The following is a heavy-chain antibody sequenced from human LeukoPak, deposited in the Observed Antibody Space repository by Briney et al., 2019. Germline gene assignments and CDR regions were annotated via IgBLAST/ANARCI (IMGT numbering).Heavy chain of an antibody. Sequence: GGSLRFSCAASGFTFSHHWMHWVRQAPGKGLVWVSHISSDESSTTYADSVKGRFTISRDNRKNTLYLQMNSLRVEDTAMYYCTRNPDGRNWFDPWGQGTLVTVSS. D-gene: IGHD1-14*01. J-gene: IGHJ5*02. CDR1: GFTFSHHW. CDR3: TRNPDGRNWFDP. CDR2: ISSDESST. V-gene: IGHV3-74*01.